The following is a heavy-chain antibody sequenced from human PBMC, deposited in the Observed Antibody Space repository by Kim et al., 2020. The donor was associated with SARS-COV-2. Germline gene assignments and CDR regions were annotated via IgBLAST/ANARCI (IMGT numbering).Heavy chain of an antibody. D-gene: IGHD3-22*01. J-gene: IGHJ3*02. V-gene: IGHV3-20*01. CDR2: INWNGGST. CDR1: GFTFDDYG. Sequence: GGSLRLSCAASGFTFDDYGMSWVRQAPGKGLEWVSGINWNGGSTGYADSVKGRFTISRDNAKNSLYLQMNSLRAEDTALYHCARDLGYYDSSGYYYVDAFDIWGKGTMVTVSS. CDR3: ARDLGYYDSSGYYYVDAFDI.